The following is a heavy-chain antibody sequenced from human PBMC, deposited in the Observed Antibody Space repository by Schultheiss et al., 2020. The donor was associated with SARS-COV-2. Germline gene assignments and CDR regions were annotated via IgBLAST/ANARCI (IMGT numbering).Heavy chain of an antibody. CDR2: INHSGST. CDR1: DGSLSSGGYY. Sequence: SETLSLTCTVSDGSLSSGGYYWSWIRQPPGKGLEWIGEINHSGSTNYNPSLKSRVTISVDTSKNQFSLKLSSVTAADTAVYYCARGGYYNAGWFDPWGQGTLVTVSS. CDR3: ARGGYYNAGWFDP. J-gene: IGHJ5*02. D-gene: IGHD3-9*01. V-gene: IGHV4-39*07.